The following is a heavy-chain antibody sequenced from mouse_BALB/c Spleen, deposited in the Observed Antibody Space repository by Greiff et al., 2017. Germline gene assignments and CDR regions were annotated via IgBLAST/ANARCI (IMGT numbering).Heavy chain of an antibody. CDR1: GYTFTDYN. Sequence: VQLQQSGPELVKPGASVKIPCKASGYTFTDYNMDWVKQSHGKSLEWIGDINPNNGGTIYNQKFKGKATLTVDKSSSTAYMELRSLTSEDTAVYYCARGRGSPWFAYWGQGTLVTVSA. D-gene: IGHD1-3*01. CDR2: INPNNGGT. J-gene: IGHJ3*01. CDR3: ARGRGSPWFAY. V-gene: IGHV1-18*01.